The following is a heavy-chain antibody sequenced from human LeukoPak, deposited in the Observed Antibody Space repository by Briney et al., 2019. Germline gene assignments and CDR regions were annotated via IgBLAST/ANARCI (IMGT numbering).Heavy chain of an antibody. V-gene: IGHV1-46*01. CDR2: INPSGGST. D-gene: IGHD3-22*01. J-gene: IGHJ3*02. CDR1: GYTFTSYY. CDR3: ARDRAPITMIVVRHVFDI. Sequence: ASVKVSCKASGYTFTSYYMHWVRQAPGQGLEWMGIINPSGGSTSYAQKFQGRVTMTRDTSTSTVYMELSSLRSEDTAVYYCARDRAPITMIVVRHVFDIWGQGKMVTVSS.